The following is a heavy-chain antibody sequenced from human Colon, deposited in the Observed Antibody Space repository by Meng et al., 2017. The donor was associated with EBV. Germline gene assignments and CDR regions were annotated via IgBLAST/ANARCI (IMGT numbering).Heavy chain of an antibody. Sequence: QALLQQLGAGLLNPSGTLSLTCTVNGGSFSGYVWSWVRQPPGKGMEWIGEVSHPGSANYNPSLKSRVTISVDASEKQFSLRLTSVTAADSAVYYCARVPTTGYKDHWGQGTLVTVSS. CDR2: VSHPGSA. V-gene: IGHV4-34*01. J-gene: IGHJ4*02. CDR3: ARVPTTGYKDH. CDR1: GGSFSGYV. D-gene: IGHD3-9*01.